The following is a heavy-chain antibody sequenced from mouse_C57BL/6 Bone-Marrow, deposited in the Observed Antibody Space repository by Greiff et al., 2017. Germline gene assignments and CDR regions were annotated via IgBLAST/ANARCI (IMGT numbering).Heavy chain of an antibody. J-gene: IGHJ2*01. Sequence: EVMLVESGEGLVKPGGSLKLSCAASGFTFSSYAMSWVRQTPEKRLEWVAYISSGGDYIYYAATLNGRFTISRTHARNTLYLQLSSLKTADTAMNYCKRGTDYWGKGNTLKGSS. CDR1: GFTFSSYA. V-gene: IGHV5-9-1*02. CDR2: ISSGGDYI. CDR3: KRGTDY.